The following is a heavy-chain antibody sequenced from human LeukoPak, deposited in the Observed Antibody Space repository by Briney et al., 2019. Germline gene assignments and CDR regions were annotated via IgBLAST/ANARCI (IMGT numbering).Heavy chain of an antibody. J-gene: IGHJ4*02. CDR2: ISGSGGST. CDR3: AKVYDSSGYSAYYFDY. CDR1: GFTFSSYG. D-gene: IGHD3-22*01. V-gene: IGHV3-23*01. Sequence: PGGSLRLSCAASGFTFSSYGMSWVRQAPGKGLEWVSAISGSGGSTYYADSVKGRFTISRDNSKNTLYLQMNSLRAEDTAVYYCAKVYDSSGYSAYYFDYWGQGTLVTVSS.